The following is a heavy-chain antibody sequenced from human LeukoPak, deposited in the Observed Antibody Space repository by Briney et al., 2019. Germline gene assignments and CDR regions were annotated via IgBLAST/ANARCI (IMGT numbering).Heavy chain of an antibody. CDR3: ARHWDYDSSGYYLDY. CDR2: IYPDDSDT. J-gene: IGHJ4*02. D-gene: IGHD3-22*01. CDR1: GYDFTTYW. V-gene: IGHV5-51*01. Sequence: GESLKISCKASGYDFTTYWIGWVRQTPGRGLEWMGVIYPDDSDTRYRSSFQGQVTISVDKSITTAYLQWSSLKASDTAMYYCARHWDYDSSGYYLDYWGQGTLVTVSS.